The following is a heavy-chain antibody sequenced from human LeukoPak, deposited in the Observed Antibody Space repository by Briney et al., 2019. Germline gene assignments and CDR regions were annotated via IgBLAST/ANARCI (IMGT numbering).Heavy chain of an antibody. D-gene: IGHD4-17*01. CDR1: GFTFSSYA. J-gene: IGHJ5*02. CDR3: ARARATVTLLSPFDP. V-gene: IGHV3-23*01. Sequence: PGGSLRLSCAASGFTFSSYAMSWVRQAPGKGLEWVSAISGSGGSTYYADSVKGRFTISRDNSKNTLYLQMNSLRAEDTAVYYCARARATVTLLSPFDPWGQGTLVTVSS. CDR2: ISGSGGST.